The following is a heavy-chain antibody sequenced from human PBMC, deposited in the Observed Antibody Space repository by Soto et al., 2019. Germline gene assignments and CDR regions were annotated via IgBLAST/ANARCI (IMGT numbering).Heavy chain of an antibody. CDR2: ISYDGSNK. CDR1: GFTFSSYG. Sequence: PGGSLRLSCAASGFTFSSYGMHWVRQAPGKGLEWVAVISYDGSNKYYADSVKGRFTISRDNSKNTLYLQMNSLRAEDTAVYYCAKDRSQERLDYYYYCMDVWCQGTSVTVSS. D-gene: IGHD1-1*01. J-gene: IGHJ6*02. V-gene: IGHV3-30*18. CDR3: AKDRSQERLDYYYYCMDV.